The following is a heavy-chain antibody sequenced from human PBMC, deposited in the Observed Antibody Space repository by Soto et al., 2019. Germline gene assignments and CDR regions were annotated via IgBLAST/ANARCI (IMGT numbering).Heavy chain of an antibody. CDR1: GGSISSYY. V-gene: IGHV4-59*01. D-gene: IGHD6-6*01. CDR2: IYYSGST. Sequence: NPSETLSLTCTVSGGSISSYYWSWIRQPPGKGLEWIGYIYYSGSTNYNPSLKSRVTISVDTSKNQFSLKLSSVTAADTAVYYCARASSIAARARFDPWGQGTLVTVSS. CDR3: ARASSIAARARFDP. J-gene: IGHJ5*02.